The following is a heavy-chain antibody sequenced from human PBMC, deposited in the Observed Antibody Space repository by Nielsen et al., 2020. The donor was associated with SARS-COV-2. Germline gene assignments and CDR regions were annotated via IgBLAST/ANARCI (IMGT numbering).Heavy chain of an antibody. V-gene: IGHV3-48*03. D-gene: IGHD4-17*01. CDR2: ISSSGSTI. CDR1: GFTFSSYE. CDR3: ARDGQSTPDYGDAMYSSAGLAGNIFDY. J-gene: IGHJ4*02. Sequence: GGSLRLSCAASGFTFSSYEMNWVRQAPGKGLEWVSYISSSGSTIYYADSVKGQFTISRDNAKNSLYLQMNSLRAEDTAVYYCARDGQSTPDYGDAMYSSAGLAGNIFDYWGQGTLVTVSS.